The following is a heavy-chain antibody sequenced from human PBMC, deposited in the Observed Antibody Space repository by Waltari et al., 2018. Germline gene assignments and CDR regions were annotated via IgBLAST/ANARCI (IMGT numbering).Heavy chain of an antibody. CDR2: INPSGGST. CDR1: GYTFTSNY. J-gene: IGHJ3*02. Sequence: QVQLVQSGAEVTNPGASVQVSCKASGYTFTSNYRPWERQAPGQGLEWRGIINPSGGSTSYAQKFQGRVTMTRDTSTSTAYMELSSLGSEDTAVYYCATRLYGEIWGQGTMVTVSS. D-gene: IGHD3-10*01. V-gene: IGHV1-46*01. CDR3: ATRLYGEI.